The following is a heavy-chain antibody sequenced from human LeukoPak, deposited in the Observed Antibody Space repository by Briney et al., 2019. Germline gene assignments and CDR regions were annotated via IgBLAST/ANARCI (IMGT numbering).Heavy chain of an antibody. V-gene: IGHV4-34*01. D-gene: IGHD3-22*01. CDR3: ARGWINYDSYYYYMDV. J-gene: IGHJ6*03. CDR1: GGSFSGYY. Sequence: PSETLSLTCAVYGGSFSGYYWSWIRQPPGKGLEWIGETNHSGSTHYNPSLKSRVTISVDRSKNQFSLKLSSVTAADTAVYYCARGWINYDSYYYYMDVWGKGTTVTVSS. CDR2: TNHSGST.